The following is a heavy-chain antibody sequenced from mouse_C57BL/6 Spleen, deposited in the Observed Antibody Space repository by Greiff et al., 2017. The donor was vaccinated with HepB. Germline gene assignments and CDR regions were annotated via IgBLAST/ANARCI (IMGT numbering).Heavy chain of an antibody. CDR3: AREGFITTVVRYFDV. J-gene: IGHJ1*03. CDR2: IHPNSGST. Sequence: QVQLQQSGAELVKPGASVKLSCKASGYTFTSYWMHWVKQRPGQGLEWIGMIHPNSGSTNYNEKFKSKATLTVDKSSSTAYMQLSSLTSEDSAVYYCAREGFITTVVRYFDVWGTGTTVTVSS. D-gene: IGHD1-1*01. CDR1: GYTFTSYW. V-gene: IGHV1-64*01.